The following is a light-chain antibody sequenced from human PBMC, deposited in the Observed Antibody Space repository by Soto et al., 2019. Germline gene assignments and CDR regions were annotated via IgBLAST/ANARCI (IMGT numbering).Light chain of an antibody. V-gene: IGKV3D-20*02. CDR1: QSVSSSY. CDR3: QQRSNWPRLT. CDR2: GAS. Sequence: EIVMTQSPSTLSLSPGERATLSCRASQSVSSSYLAWYQRKPGQAPRLLIYGASSRATGIPGRFSGSGSGTDFTLTISSLEPEDFAVYYCQQRSNWPRLTFGGGTKVDIK. J-gene: IGKJ4*01.